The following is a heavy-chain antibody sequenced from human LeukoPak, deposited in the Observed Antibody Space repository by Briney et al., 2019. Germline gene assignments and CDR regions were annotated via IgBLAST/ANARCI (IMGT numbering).Heavy chain of an antibody. D-gene: IGHD2-2*03. CDR3: ARVFGYCSSTSCPNWFDP. CDR2: MNPNSGNT. Sequence: GASVKVSCKASGYTFTSYDINWVRQATGQGLEWMGWMNPNSGNTGYAQKFQGRVTMTRDTSISTAYMELSRLRSDDTAVYYCARVFGYCSSTSCPNWFDPWGQGTLVTVSS. V-gene: IGHV1-8*01. J-gene: IGHJ5*02. CDR1: GYTFTSYD.